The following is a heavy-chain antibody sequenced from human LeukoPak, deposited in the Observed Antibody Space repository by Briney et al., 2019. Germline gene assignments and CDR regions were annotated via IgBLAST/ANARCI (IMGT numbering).Heavy chain of an antibody. V-gene: IGHV3-30*18. J-gene: IGHJ3*02. CDR2: ISYDVSNK. CDR3: AKEYLIWFGDFDAFDI. CDR1: GFTFSTYG. Sequence: GGSLRLSCAASGFTFSTYGTHWVRQAPGKGLEWVAVISYDVSNKYYADSVKGRFTISRDNSKNTLYLQMNSLRAEDTAVYYCAKEYLIWFGDFDAFDIWGQGTMVTVSS. D-gene: IGHD3-10*01.